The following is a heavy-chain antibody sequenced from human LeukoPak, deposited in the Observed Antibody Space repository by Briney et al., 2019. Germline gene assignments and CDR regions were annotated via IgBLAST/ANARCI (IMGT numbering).Heavy chain of an antibody. Sequence: PGGSLRLSCAASGFTFRSYNMNWVRQAPGKGLEWVSYISGSSSTIYYADSVKGRFTVSRDNAKNSLYLQMNSLRVEDTAVYYCARVFDSSGSYWYYYHMDVWGKGTTVTVSS. CDR3: ARVFDSSGSYWYYYHMDV. CDR1: GFTFRSYN. V-gene: IGHV3-48*01. CDR2: ISGSSSTI. D-gene: IGHD3-10*01. J-gene: IGHJ6*03.